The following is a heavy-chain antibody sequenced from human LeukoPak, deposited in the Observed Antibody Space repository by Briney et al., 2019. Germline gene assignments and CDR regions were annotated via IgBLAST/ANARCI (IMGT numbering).Heavy chain of an antibody. CDR1: GYTFTSYY. Sequence: ASVKVSCKASGYTFTSYYMHWVRQAPGQGLEWMGIINPSGGSTSYAQKFQGRVTMTRDMSTSTVYMELSSLRSEDTAVYYCARGYSSGWYLGYNWFDPWGQGTLVTVSS. CDR2: INPSGGST. CDR3: ARGYSSGWYLGYNWFDP. J-gene: IGHJ5*02. V-gene: IGHV1-46*01. D-gene: IGHD6-19*01.